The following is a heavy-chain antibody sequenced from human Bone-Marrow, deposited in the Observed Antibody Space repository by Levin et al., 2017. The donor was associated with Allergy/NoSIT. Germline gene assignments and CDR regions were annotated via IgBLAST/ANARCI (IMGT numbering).Heavy chain of an antibody. CDR3: AREGGYYYGMDV. Sequence: GGSLRLSCVASGFTFSSYNMNWVRQAPGKGLEWVSYISSSSSTIYYADSAKGRFTISRDNAKNSMYLQMNSLRAEDTAVYYCAREGGYYYGMDVWGQGTTVTVSS. CDR1: GFTFSSYN. V-gene: IGHV3-48*04. D-gene: IGHD3-16*01. CDR2: ISSSSSTI. J-gene: IGHJ6*02.